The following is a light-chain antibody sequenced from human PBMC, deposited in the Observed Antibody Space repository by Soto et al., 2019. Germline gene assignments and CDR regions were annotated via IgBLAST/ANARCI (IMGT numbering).Light chain of an antibody. CDR3: SSYTITSSPV. J-gene: IGLJ1*01. CDR1: SSDVGGYDF. CDR2: EVT. Sequence: QSALTQPASVSGSPGQSITISCTGTSSDVGGYDFVSWYRQYPGQAPKILIYEVTHRPSGVPDRFSGSKSGNMASLTISGLQADDEADYYCSSYTITSSPVFGPGTKLTVL. V-gene: IGLV2-14*01.